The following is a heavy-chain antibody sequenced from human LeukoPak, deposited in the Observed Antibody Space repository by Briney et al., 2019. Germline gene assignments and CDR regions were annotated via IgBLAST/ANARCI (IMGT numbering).Heavy chain of an antibody. V-gene: IGHV4-39*01. J-gene: IGHJ5*02. CDR2: IYYSGST. D-gene: IGHD6-13*01. CDR3: ARHLRSSSDHRFDP. CDR1: GGSISSSSYY. Sequence: PSETLSLTCTVSGGSISSSSYYWGWIRQPPGKGLEWIGSIYYSGSTYYNPSLKSRVTISVDTSKNQFSLKLSSVTAADTAVYYCARHLRSSSDHRFDPWGQGTLVTVSS.